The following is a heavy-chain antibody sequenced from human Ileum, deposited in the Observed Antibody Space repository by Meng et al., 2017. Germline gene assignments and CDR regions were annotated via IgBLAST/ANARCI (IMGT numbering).Heavy chain of an antibody. CDR2: TSGSGGRT. Sequence: ESLKLSCAASGFIFSSYAMCWVRQAPGKGLEWVSATSGSGGRTYYIDSVRGRFTISRDNSKNTLYLQINSLRAEDTAVYYCANQKLTVSYFDYWGQGTLVTVSS. CDR3: ANQKLTVSYFDY. J-gene: IGHJ4*02. V-gene: IGHV3-23*01. D-gene: IGHD4-17*01. CDR1: GFIFSSYA.